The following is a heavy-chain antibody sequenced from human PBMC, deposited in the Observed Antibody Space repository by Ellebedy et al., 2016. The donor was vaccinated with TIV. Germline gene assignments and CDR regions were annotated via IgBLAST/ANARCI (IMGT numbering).Heavy chain of an antibody. Sequence: SETLSLXXNFSGVSISSYYWSWIRQPAGKGLEWIGHIHTSGTTNYNPSLKSRVTMSVDTSRNQFSLKLTSVTAADTAVYYCASWGDYGGNRHLDYWGQGTLVTVSS. D-gene: IGHD4-23*01. CDR2: IHTSGTT. V-gene: IGHV4-4*07. CDR3: ASWGDYGGNRHLDY. CDR1: GVSISSYY. J-gene: IGHJ4*02.